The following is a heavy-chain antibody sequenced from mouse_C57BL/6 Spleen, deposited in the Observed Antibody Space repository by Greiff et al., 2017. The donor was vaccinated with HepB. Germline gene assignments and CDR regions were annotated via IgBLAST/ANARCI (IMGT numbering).Heavy chain of an antibody. Sequence: QVHVKQPGAELVKPGASVKLSCKASGYTFTSYWMHWVKQRPGQGLEWIGMIHPNSGSTNYNEKFKSKATLTVDKSSSTAYMQLSSLTSEDSAVYYCARFYYDYPWFAYWGQGTLVTVSA. J-gene: IGHJ3*01. V-gene: IGHV1-64*01. CDR2: IHPNSGST. CDR3: ARFYYDYPWFAY. D-gene: IGHD2-4*01. CDR1: GYTFTSYW.